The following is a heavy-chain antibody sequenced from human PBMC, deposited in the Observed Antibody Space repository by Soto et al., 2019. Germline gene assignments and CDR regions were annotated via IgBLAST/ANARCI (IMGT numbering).Heavy chain of an antibody. CDR2: INHTGGT. V-gene: IGHV4-34*01. CDR3: ATRITVFGLLIPPFDP. D-gene: IGHD3-3*01. Sequence: SETLSLTCAFYCGSVNGYYWNLILPPPGKGLEWIGEINHTGGTHYNPSLKSRVTMSVDTSENQFSLRLSSVTAADTAIYYCATRITVFGLLIPPFDPWGPGTQVTVSS. J-gene: IGHJ5*02. CDR1: CGSVNGYY.